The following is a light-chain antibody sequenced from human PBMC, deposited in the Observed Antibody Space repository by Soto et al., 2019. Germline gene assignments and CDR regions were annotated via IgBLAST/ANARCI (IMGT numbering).Light chain of an antibody. CDR3: SSYTSSSRV. Sequence: QSALTQPASVSGSPGQSITISCTGTSCDVGGYNYVSWYQQYPGKAPKLMIYDVSNRPSGVSNRFSGSKSGNTASLTISGLQAEDEADYYCSSYTSSSRVVGTGTKVTVL. V-gene: IGLV2-14*01. CDR2: DVS. J-gene: IGLJ1*01. CDR1: SCDVGGYNY.